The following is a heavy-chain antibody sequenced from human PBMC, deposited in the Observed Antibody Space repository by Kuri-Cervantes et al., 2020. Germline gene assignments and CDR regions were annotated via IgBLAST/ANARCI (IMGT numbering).Heavy chain of an antibody. J-gene: IGHJ6*03. CDR2: IKSKTDGGTT. CDR1: GFTFSNAW. V-gene: IGHV3-15*01. CDR3: TRGVVVVVPAAVYYYYYYMDV. Sequence: GGSLRLSCAASGFTFSNAWMSWVRQAPGKGLEWVGRIKSKTDGGTTDYAAPVKGRFTISRDDSKNTLYLQMNSLKTEDTAVYYCTRGVVVVVPAAVYYYYYYMDVWGKGTTVTVSS. D-gene: IGHD2-2*01.